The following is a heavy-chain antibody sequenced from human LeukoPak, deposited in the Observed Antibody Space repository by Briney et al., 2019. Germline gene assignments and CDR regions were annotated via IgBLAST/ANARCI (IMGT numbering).Heavy chain of an antibody. Sequence: SETLSLTCAVYGGSFSGYYWSWIRQPPGKGLEWIGEINHSGSTNYSPPLKSRVTISVDTSKNQFSLKLSSVTAADTAVYYCAREGGPYRPLDYSGQGTLVTVSS. CDR3: AREGGPYRPLDY. J-gene: IGHJ4*02. CDR2: INHSGST. CDR1: GGSFSGYY. V-gene: IGHV4-34*01.